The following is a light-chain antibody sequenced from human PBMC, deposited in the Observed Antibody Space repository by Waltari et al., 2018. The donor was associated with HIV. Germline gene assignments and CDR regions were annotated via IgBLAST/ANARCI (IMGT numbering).Light chain of an antibody. CDR1: QSVSNKF. J-gene: IGKJ2*03. CDR2: GAS. CDR3: QQYGSSTYS. Sequence: ELVLTQSPATLSSSPGESATLSCRASQSVSNKFLAWYQHKRGQAPMLLVYGASSRARGIPDRFSGSSSGTDFTLTISRLEPEDFAMYFCQQYGSSTYSFGQGTKLEIK. V-gene: IGKV3-20*01.